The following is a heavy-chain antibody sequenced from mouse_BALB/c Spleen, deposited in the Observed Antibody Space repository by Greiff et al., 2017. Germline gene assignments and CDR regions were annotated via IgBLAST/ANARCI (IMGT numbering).Heavy chain of an antibody. V-gene: IGHV1-7*01. Sequence: QVQLKQSGAELAKPGASVKMSCKASGYPFPSSWMHWVKQRPGQGLEWIGYINPSTGYTEYNQKFKDKATLTADKSSSTAYMQLSSLTSEDSAVYYCARSGLRFYAMDYWGQGTSVTVSS. D-gene: IGHD1-1*01. J-gene: IGHJ4*01. CDR3: ARSGLRFYAMDY. CDR1: GYPFPSSW. CDR2: INPSTGYT.